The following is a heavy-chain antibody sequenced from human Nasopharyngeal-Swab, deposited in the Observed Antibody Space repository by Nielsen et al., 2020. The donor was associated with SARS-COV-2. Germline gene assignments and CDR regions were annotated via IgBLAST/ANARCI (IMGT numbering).Heavy chain of an antibody. V-gene: IGHV1-3*01. CDR1: GYTFNTYA. D-gene: IGHD6-13*01. CDR2: INAGNGNT. CDR3: ARGIGGIAAPFFDY. J-gene: IGHJ4*02. Sequence: ASVKVSCKASGYTFNTYAMHWMRQAPGQRLEWMGWINAGNGNTEYSQKFQGRVTITRDTSASTAYMELSSLRSEDTAAYYCARGIGGIAAPFFDYWGQGTLVTVSS.